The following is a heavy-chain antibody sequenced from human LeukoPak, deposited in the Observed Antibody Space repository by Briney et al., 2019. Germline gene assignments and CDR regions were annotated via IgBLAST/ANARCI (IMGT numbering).Heavy chain of an antibody. D-gene: IGHD6-19*01. CDR3: ASGSSGWLNAFDI. CDR1: GGTFSSYA. CDR2: IIPIFGTA. Sequence: ASVKVSCKASGGTFSSYAISWVRQAPGQGLEWMGGIIPIFGTANYAQKFQGRVTITTDESTSTAYMELSSLRSEDTAVYYCASGSSGWLNAFDIWGQGTMVTVSS. V-gene: IGHV1-69*05. J-gene: IGHJ3*02.